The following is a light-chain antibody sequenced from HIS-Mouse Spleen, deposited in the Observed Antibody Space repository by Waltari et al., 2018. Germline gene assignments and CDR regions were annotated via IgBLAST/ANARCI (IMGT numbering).Light chain of an antibody. CDR3: AAWDDSLSGPV. Sequence: QSVLTQPPSASGTPGQRVTISCSGSSSNIGSNYVYWYQQLPGTAPKLLIYRNNQRPSGFPYRFSGSKSGTSASLAISGLRSEDEADYYCAAWDDSLSGPVFGGGTKLTVL. CDR1: SSNIGSNY. V-gene: IGLV1-47*01. CDR2: RNN. J-gene: IGLJ3*02.